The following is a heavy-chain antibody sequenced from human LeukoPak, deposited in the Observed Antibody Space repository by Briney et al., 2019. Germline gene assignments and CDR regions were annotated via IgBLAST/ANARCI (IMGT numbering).Heavy chain of an antibody. J-gene: IGHJ4*02. CDR2: LSYDETNE. V-gene: IGHV3-30*01. D-gene: IGHD6-19*01. Sequence: GGSLRLSCAASGFTLSSYAMSWVRQAPGKGLEWVAVLSYDETNEYYADSVKGRLTVSRDNSKNTLYLQMNSLRAEDTAVYYCAREYFNGWADYWGQGTLVTVSS. CDR3: AREYFNGWADY. CDR1: GFTLSSYA.